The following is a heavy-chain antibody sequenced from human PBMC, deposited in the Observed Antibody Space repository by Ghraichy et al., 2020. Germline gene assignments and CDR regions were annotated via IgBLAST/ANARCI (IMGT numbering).Heavy chain of an antibody. CDR3: ARRRISSAHRGVDV. Sequence: ASVKVSCKASGYTFRIYDISWVRQAPGQGLEWMGWISGYNGDTKYAQKLQDRLTMTTDTSTNTAYMELRSLRSDDTAVYYCARRRISSAHRGVDVWGQGTAVTVSS. D-gene: IGHD2-2*01. CDR2: ISGYNGDT. CDR1: GYTFRIYD. V-gene: IGHV1-18*04. J-gene: IGHJ6*02.